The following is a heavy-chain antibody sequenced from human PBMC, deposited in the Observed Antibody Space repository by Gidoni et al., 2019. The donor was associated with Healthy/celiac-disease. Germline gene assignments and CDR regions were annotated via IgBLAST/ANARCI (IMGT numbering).Heavy chain of an antibody. CDR1: GFTFSSYA. D-gene: IGHD5-18*01. CDR2: SSGSGGST. V-gene: IGHV3-23*01. CDR3: AKGTDTAMVSRY. J-gene: IGHJ4*02. Sequence: EVQLLESGGGLVQPGGSLILSCAASGFTFSSYAMSWVRQAPGKGLEVVSASSGSGGSTYYADSVKGRFTISRDNSKNTLYLQMNSLRAEDTAVYYWAKGTDTAMVSRYWGQGTLVTVSS.